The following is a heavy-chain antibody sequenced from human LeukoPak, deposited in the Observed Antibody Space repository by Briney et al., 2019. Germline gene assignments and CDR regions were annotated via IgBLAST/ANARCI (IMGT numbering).Heavy chain of an antibody. CDR1: GFTFKTYG. J-gene: IGHJ4*02. CDR3: ARKEASDSSGRNPHDY. V-gene: IGHV3-33*01. D-gene: IGHD6-6*01. CDR2: IWNDGSND. Sequence: PGGSLRLSCAASGFTFKTYGFHWVRQAPGKGLEWVALIWNDGSNDYYADSVKGRFTFSRDDSKNILYLQMDRLGAEDTAVYYCARKEASDSSGRNPHDYWGQGILVTVPS.